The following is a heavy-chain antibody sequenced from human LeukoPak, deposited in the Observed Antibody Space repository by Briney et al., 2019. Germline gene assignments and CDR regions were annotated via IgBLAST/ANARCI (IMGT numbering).Heavy chain of an antibody. D-gene: IGHD3-16*01. J-gene: IGHJ4*02. V-gene: IGHV3-23*01. CDR3: AKDTHGYPYITAFDY. Sequence: GGSLRLSFAASGFTFSSYAVSWGRQAPGKGLEWVSAISGSGGSTYYADSVKGRFTISRDNSKNTLYLQMNSLKAADTAVYYCAKDTHGYPYITAFDYWSQGALVTVSS. CDR2: ISGSGGST. CDR1: GFTFSSYA.